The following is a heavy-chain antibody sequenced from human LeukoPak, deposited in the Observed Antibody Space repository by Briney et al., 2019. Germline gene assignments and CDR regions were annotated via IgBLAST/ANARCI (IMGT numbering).Heavy chain of an antibody. J-gene: IGHJ4*02. D-gene: IGHD6-13*01. CDR3: AREGAAAGIPLFDY. V-gene: IGHV1-2*02. CDR1: GYTFTGYY. Sequence: ASVKVSCKASGYTFTGYYMHWVRQAPGQGLEWMGWINPNSGGTNYAQKFQGRVTMTRDTSISTAYMELSRLRSDDTAVYCCAREGAAAGIPLFDYWGQGTLVTVSS. CDR2: INPNSGGT.